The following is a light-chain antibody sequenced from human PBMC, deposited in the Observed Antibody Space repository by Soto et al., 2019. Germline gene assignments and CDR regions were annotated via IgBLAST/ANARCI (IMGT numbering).Light chain of an antibody. J-gene: IGKJ4*01. CDR1: QSISSY. Sequence: DIQMTQSPSSLSASVLDRVTITFRASQSISSYLNWYQQKPGKAPKLLIYAASSLQSGVPSTLSGSGSGTDFTLTISSLQPEDFPTYYCQQSYSTPLFGGGNKVDIK. CDR3: QQSYSTPL. CDR2: AAS. V-gene: IGKV1-39*01.